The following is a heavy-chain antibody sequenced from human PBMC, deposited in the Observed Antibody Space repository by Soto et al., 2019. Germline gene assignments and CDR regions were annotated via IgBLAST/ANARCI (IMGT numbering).Heavy chain of an antibody. CDR2: IYYSGST. Sequence: QVQLQESGPGLVKPSQTLSLTCTVSGGSISSGGYYWSWIRQHPGKGLEWIGYIYYSGSTYYNPSLKSRVTISVDTSKNQFSLKLSSVTAADTAVYYCARESHLQSNGLTQDYYYYYGMDVWGQGTTVTVSS. V-gene: IGHV4-31*03. CDR3: ARESHLQSNGLTQDYYYYYGMDV. CDR1: GGSISSGGYY. D-gene: IGHD4-4*01. J-gene: IGHJ6*02.